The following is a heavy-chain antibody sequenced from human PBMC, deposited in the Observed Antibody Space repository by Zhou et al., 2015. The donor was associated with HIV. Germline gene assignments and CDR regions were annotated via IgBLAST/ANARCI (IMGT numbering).Heavy chain of an antibody. CDR1: GGTFSSYA. J-gene: IGHJ5*02. Sequence: QVQLVQSGAEVKKPGSSVKVSCKASGGTFSSYAISWVRQAPGQGLEWMGGIIPIFGTANYAQKFQGRVTITADESTSTAYMELSSLRSEDMAVYYCARASAGILGVGRWWSDWFDPWGQGTLVTVSS. CDR3: ARASAGILGVGRWWSDWFDP. V-gene: IGHV1-69*01. CDR2: IIPIFGTA. D-gene: IGHD2-2*02.